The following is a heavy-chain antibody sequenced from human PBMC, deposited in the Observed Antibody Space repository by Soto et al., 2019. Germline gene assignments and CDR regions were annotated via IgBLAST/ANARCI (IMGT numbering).Heavy chain of an antibody. CDR3: ARDLHTLWDYYYYGMDV. D-gene: IGHD7-27*01. CDR2: ISSSGSTI. V-gene: IGHV3-48*03. J-gene: IGHJ6*02. Sequence: EVQLVESGGALVQPGGSLRLSCAASGFTFSSYEMNWVRQAPGKGLEWVSYISSSGSTIYYADSVKGRFTISRDNAKNSLYLQINSLRAEDTAVYYCARDLHTLWDYYYYGMDVWGQGTTVTVSS. CDR1: GFTFSSYE.